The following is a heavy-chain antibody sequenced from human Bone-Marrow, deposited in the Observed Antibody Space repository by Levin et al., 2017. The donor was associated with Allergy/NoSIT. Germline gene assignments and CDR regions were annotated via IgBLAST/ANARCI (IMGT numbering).Heavy chain of an antibody. CDR1: GFTFSRYA. Sequence: GGSLRLSCAASGFTFSRYALSWVRQAPGKGLEWVSFISGSGDTTYYADSVKGRFTLSRDKSKNTLYLEMKSLRAEDTAVYYCVKDKMYSDYVWGSYHAFDIWGQGTMVTVSS. CDR3: VKDKMYSDYVWGSYHAFDI. J-gene: IGHJ3*02. CDR2: ISGSGDTT. V-gene: IGHV3-23*01. D-gene: IGHD3-16*02.